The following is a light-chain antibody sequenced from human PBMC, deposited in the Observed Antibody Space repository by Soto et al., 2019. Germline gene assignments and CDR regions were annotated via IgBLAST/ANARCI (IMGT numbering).Light chain of an antibody. CDR3: SSYAGSRNV. Sequence: QSALTQPPSASGSPGQSVAISCTGTSSDVGGYNYVSWYQQHPGKAPKLMIYEVNKRPSGVPDRFSGSKSGNTASLTVSGLHAEDEADYYCSSYAGSRNVFGTGTKVT. CDR1: SSDVGGYNY. J-gene: IGLJ1*01. V-gene: IGLV2-8*01. CDR2: EVN.